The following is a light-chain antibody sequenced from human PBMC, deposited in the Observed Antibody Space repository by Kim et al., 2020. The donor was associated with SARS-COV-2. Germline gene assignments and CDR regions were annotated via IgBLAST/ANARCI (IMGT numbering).Light chain of an antibody. CDR2: GKN. Sequence: VALGLPVWITCQGDSLRSYYATWYQQKPGQAPIVVIYGKNNRPSGLPDRFSGSGSGNTASLTISGTQAGDEAHYYCNSRDSNDNVVFGGGTQLTVL. J-gene: IGLJ2*01. CDR3: NSRDSNDNVV. CDR1: SLRSYY. V-gene: IGLV3-19*01.